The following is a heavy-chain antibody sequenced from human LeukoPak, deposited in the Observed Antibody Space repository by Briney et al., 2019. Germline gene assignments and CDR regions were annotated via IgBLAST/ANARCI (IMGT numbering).Heavy chain of an antibody. CDR2: ISGSGGST. V-gene: IGHV3-23*01. J-gene: IGHJ4*02. D-gene: IGHD3-10*01. CDR1: GFTFSSYG. CDR3: AGRGSGSYFDY. Sequence: GGSLRLSCAASGFTFSSYGMSWVRQAPGKGLEWVSAISGSGGSTYYADSVKGRFTISRDNSKNTLYLQMNSLRAEDTAVYYCAGRGSGSYFDYWGQGTLVTVSS.